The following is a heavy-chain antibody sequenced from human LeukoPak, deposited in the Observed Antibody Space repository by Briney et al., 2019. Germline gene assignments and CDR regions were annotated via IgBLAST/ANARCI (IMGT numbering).Heavy chain of an antibody. D-gene: IGHD2-2*02. CDR1: GGTFSSYA. V-gene: IGHV1-69*04. Sequence: SVKVSCKASGGTFSSYAISWVRQAPGQGLEWMGRIIPILGIANYAQKFQGRVTITADKSTSTAYMELSSLRSEDTAVYYCARQEIVVVPGAIDSYYYYGMDVWGQGTTVTVSS. J-gene: IGHJ6*02. CDR3: ARQEIVVVPGAIDSYYYYGMDV. CDR2: IIPILGIA.